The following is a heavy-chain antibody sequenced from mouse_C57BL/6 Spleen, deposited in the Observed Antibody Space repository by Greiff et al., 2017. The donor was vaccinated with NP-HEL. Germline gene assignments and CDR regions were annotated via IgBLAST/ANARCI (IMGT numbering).Heavy chain of an antibody. CDR1: GYTFTDYY. CDR3: ARGLWGNYNWYFDV. V-gene: IGHV1-26*01. Sequence: VQLQQSGPELVKPGASVKISCKASGYTFTDYYMNWVKQSHGKSLEWIGDINPNNGGTSYNQKFKGKATLTVDKSSSTAYMELRSLTSEDSAVYYCARGLWGNYNWYFDVWGTGTTVTVSS. J-gene: IGHJ1*03. D-gene: IGHD2-1*01. CDR2: INPNNGGT.